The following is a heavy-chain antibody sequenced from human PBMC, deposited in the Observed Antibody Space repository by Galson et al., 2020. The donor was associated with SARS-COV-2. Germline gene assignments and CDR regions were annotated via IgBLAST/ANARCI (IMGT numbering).Heavy chain of an antibody. D-gene: IGHD3-16*01. CDR2: YDPQLGET. CDR3: ASWKTDYVWGSYWTFDY. J-gene: IGHJ4*02. CDR1: GYSLIELS. V-gene: IGHV1-24*01. Sequence: ASVKVSCNVSGYSLIELSLHWVRQAPGKGLEWMGGYDPQLGETIYAQKFQGRVTMTDDTSTDTAYMEVSSLTSEDTAVYYCASWKTDYVWGSYWTFDYWGQGTLLTVSS.